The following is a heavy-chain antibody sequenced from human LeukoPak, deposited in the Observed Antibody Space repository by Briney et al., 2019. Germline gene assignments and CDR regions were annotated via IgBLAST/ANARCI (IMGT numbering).Heavy chain of an antibody. CDR3: ARLPSSTPYYYYYYMDV. CDR2: IYYSGST. CDR1: GGSISSGGYY. Sequence: SETLSLTCTVSGGSISSGGYYWSWIRQHPGKGLEWIGYIYYSGSTYYNPSLKSRVTISVDTSKNQFSLKLSSVTAADTAVYYCARLPSSTPYYYYYYMDVWGKGTTVTVSS. V-gene: IGHV4-31*03. D-gene: IGHD2-2*01. J-gene: IGHJ6*03.